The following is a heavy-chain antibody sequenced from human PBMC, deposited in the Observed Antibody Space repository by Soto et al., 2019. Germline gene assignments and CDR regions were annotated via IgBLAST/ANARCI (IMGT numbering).Heavy chain of an antibody. V-gene: IGHV3-33*01. CDR1: VFTFSSYG. D-gene: IGHD2-2*01. Sequence: QVQLVESGGGVVQPGRSLRLSCAASVFTFSSYGMHWVRQAPGKGLEWVAVIWYDGSNKYYADSVKGRFTISRDNSKNTLYLQMNSLRAEDTAVYYCARDRDIVVVPAADYYFDYWGQGTLVTVSS. CDR3: ARDRDIVVVPAADYYFDY. J-gene: IGHJ4*02. CDR2: IWYDGSNK.